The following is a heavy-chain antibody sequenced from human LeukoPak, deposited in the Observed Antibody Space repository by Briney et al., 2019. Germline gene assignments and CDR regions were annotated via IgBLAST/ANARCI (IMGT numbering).Heavy chain of an antibody. Sequence: GGSLRLSCAASGFTFSSYWVSWVRQAPGKGLEWVANIKQDGSEKYYVDSVKGRFTISRDNAKNSLYLQMNSLRAEDTAVYYCARVVGLRYFDWLPHFDYWGQGTLVTVSS. D-gene: IGHD3-9*01. CDR3: ARVVGLRYFDWLPHFDY. V-gene: IGHV3-7*03. CDR2: IKQDGSEK. J-gene: IGHJ4*02. CDR1: GFTFSSYW.